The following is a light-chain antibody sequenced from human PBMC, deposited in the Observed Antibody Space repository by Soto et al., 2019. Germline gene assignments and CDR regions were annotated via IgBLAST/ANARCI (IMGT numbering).Light chain of an antibody. Sequence: QSVLTQPPSASGTPGQRVTISCSGSSSSIGSNTVNCYQQLPGTAPKLLIYSNNKRPSGVPDRFSGSKSGTSASLAISGLQSEDEADYYCAAWDDSLNGVVFGGGTKLTVL. CDR1: SSSIGSNT. V-gene: IGLV1-44*01. CDR2: SNN. CDR3: AAWDDSLNGVV. J-gene: IGLJ2*01.